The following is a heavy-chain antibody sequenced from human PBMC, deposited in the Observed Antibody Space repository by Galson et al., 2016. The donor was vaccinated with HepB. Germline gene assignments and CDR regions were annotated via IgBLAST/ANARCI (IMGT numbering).Heavy chain of an antibody. V-gene: IGHV4-39*01. CDR1: GGSISSSSYY. J-gene: IGHJ4*02. CDR3: ARHYHYGSGSYYPFEY. Sequence: ETLSLTCTVSGGSISSSSYYWGWIRQPPGKGLEYIGSIYYSGSTYYNPSLKSRVTISVDTSKNQFSLKLSSVTAADTAVYYCARHYHYGSGSYYPFEYWGQGTLVTVSS. D-gene: IGHD3-10*01. CDR2: IYYSGST.